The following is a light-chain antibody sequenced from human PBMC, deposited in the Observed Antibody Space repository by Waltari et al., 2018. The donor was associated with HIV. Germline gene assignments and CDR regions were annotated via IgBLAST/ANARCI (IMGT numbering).Light chain of an antibody. CDR3: HQYFGSPQT. Sequence: DILLTQFPDSLAVSLGERATINCRSSQSIFYGSNNKCFLAWYQQKPGQPPKLLIFWASIRKFGVPNRFSSSGSGADFSLTISSLQAEDAALYFCHQYFGSPQTFGQGTKVEIK. CDR2: WAS. V-gene: IGKV4-1*01. CDR1: QSIFYGSNNKCF. J-gene: IGKJ1*01.